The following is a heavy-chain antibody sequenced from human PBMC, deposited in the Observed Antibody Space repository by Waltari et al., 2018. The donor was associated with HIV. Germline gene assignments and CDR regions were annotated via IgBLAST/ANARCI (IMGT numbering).Heavy chain of an antibody. D-gene: IGHD3-9*01. CDR3: ARGYYDILTGLILDAFDI. Sequence: QVQLVQSGAEVKKPGASVKVSCKASGYTFTSYDINWVRQATGQGLEWMGWMNPNSGNTGYAQKFQGRVTMTRNTSISTAYMELSSLRYEDTAVYYCARGYYDILTGLILDAFDIWGQGTMVTVSS. CDR1: GYTFTSYD. CDR2: MNPNSGNT. V-gene: IGHV1-8*01. J-gene: IGHJ3*02.